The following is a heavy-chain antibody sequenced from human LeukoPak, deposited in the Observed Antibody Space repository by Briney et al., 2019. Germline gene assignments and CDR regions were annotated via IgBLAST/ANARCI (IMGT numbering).Heavy chain of an antibody. D-gene: IGHD1-26*01. CDR3: ARDFVLVGAPSTDY. CDR2: ISSSGSTI. V-gene: IGHV3-11*01. CDR1: GFTFSDYY. J-gene: IGHJ4*02. Sequence: GGSLRLSCAASGFTFSDYYMSWIRQAPGKGLERVSYISSSGSTIYYADSVKGRFTISRDNAKNSLYLQMNSLRAEDTAVYYCARDFVLVGAPSTDYWGQGTLVTVSS.